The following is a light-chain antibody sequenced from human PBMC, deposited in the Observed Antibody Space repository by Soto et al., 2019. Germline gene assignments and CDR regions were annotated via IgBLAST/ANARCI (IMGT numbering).Light chain of an antibody. V-gene: IGKV1-9*01. Sequence: IQLTQSPSSLSASVGDRVTISCRASQGIANFLAWYQQKPGKAPKLLIYAASTLQSGLPSRFSGSGAGTDFTLTISSLQPEDFATYYCQQLNSFPIPFGPGTKVDIK. CDR3: QQLNSFPIP. J-gene: IGKJ3*01. CDR1: QGIANF. CDR2: AAS.